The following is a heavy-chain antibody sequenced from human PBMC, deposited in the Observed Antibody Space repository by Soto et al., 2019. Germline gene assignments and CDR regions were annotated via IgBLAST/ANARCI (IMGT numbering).Heavy chain of an antibody. Sequence: GGSLRLSCAASGFTFSSYGMHWVRQAPGKGLEWVAVISYDGSNKYYADSVKGRFTISRDNSKNTLYLQMNSLRAEDTAVYYCARDFDLHYYDSSGLLDYWGQGTLVTVSS. CDR1: GFTFSSYG. CDR3: ARDFDLHYYDSSGLLDY. J-gene: IGHJ4*02. V-gene: IGHV3-30*19. D-gene: IGHD3-22*01. CDR2: ISYDGSNK.